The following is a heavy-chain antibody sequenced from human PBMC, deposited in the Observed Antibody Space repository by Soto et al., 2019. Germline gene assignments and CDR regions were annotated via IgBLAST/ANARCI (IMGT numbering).Heavy chain of an antibody. J-gene: IGHJ1*01. CDR3: ARFTEQLEYFQH. V-gene: IGHV1-69*01. D-gene: IGHD6-6*01. Sequence: QVQLVQSGAEVKKPGSSVKVSCKASGGTFSSYAITCVRQAPGQGLEWMGGIIPIFGTANYAQKFQGRVTITADESTSTAYMELSSLRSEDTAVYYCARFTEQLEYFQHWGQGTLVTVSS. CDR1: GGTFSSYA. CDR2: IIPIFGTA.